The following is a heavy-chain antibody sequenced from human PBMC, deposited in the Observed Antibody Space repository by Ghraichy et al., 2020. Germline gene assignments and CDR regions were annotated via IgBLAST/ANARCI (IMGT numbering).Heavy chain of an antibody. Sequence: ASVKVSCKASGYTFTNYPIHWVRQAPGQRLEWMAWINAVNGNTKYSQKFQDRVTITRDTSASAAYMELSSLTFEDTAVYYCARVDLLGGGSFDIWGQGTVVTVSS. J-gene: IGHJ3*02. CDR2: INAVNGNT. D-gene: IGHD3-16*01. CDR1: GYTFTNYP. CDR3: ARVDLLGGGSFDI. V-gene: IGHV1-3*01.